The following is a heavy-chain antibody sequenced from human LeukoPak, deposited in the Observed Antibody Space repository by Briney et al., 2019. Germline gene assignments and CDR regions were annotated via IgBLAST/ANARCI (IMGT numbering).Heavy chain of an antibody. CDR1: GGSFSGYY. Sequence: SETLSLTCAVYGGSFSGYYWSWIRQSPGKGLEWIGEINHSGSTNYNPSLKSRVTISVDTSKNQFSLKLSSVTAADTAVYYCARGRYTYYYDSSGYPFDYWGQGTLVTVSS. V-gene: IGHV4-34*01. CDR2: INHSGST. D-gene: IGHD3-22*01. J-gene: IGHJ4*02. CDR3: ARGRYTYYYDSSGYPFDY.